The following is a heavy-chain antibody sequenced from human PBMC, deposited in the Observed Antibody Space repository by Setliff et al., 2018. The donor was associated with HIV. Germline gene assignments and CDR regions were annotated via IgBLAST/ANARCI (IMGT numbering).Heavy chain of an antibody. J-gene: IGHJ4*02. Sequence: PSETLSLTCTVSGGSISSGGYYWSWIRQHPGKGLEWIGYIYYSGGTYYNPSLKSRLTISVDTSKSQFSLRLTSVTAADTAIYYCARQVSIPGVAITPVDYWGQGALVTVSS. D-gene: IGHD5-12*01. CDR3: ARQVSIPGVAITPVDY. CDR1: GGSISSGGYY. CDR2: IYYSGGT. V-gene: IGHV4-30-4*08.